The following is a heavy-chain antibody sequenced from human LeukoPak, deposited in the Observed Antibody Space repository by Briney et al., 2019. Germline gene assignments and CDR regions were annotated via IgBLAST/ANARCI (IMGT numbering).Heavy chain of an antibody. CDR3: ARDLGAPVDY. Sequence: GASLRVSSTASGYTFTSYFMHWVRHAPGQGLEWMGLIKPSSGSTSYSQKFQGRVTMTRDMSTSTVYMELSSLRSEDTSVYDCARDLGAPVDYWGQGHLVTVSA. CDR2: IKPSSGST. D-gene: IGHD4/OR15-4a*01. CDR1: GYTFTSYF. J-gene: IGHJ4*02. V-gene: IGHV1-46*01.